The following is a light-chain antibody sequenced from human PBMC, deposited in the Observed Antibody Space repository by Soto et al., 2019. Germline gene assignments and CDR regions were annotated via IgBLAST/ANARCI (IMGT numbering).Light chain of an antibody. CDR1: QSIGSW. Sequence: DIQMTQSHSTLSASVGDRVTISCRASQSIGSWLAWYQQKPGRAPKLLIYRASILENGVPVRFSGSGSGTQFTLTISSLQAEDVAVYYCQQYNNWPPYTFGQGTKVDIK. CDR3: QQYNNWPPYT. CDR2: RAS. V-gene: IGKV1-5*03. J-gene: IGKJ2*01.